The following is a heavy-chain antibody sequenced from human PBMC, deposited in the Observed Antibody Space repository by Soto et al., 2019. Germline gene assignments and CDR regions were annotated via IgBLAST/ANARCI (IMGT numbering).Heavy chain of an antibody. Sequence: ASVKVSCKASGYTFTNYYMHWVRQAPGQGLEWMGVINPSGGSTTYAQKFQGRVTMTRDTSTSTVYMELSSLISEDTTEYYCAREASKYSGMDVWGQGTTVTVSS. CDR1: GYTFTNYY. V-gene: IGHV1-46*01. CDR3: AREASKYSGMDV. D-gene: IGHD2-21*01. CDR2: INPSGGST. J-gene: IGHJ6*02.